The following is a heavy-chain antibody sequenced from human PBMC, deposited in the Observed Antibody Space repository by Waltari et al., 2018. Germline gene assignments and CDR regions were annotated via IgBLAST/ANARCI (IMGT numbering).Heavy chain of an antibody. CDR3: AREVELRYYYYYYMDV. CDR1: GGPFSSYT. J-gene: IGHJ6*03. V-gene: IGHV1-69*08. D-gene: IGHD1-7*01. CDR2: IIPILGIA. Sequence: QVQLVQSGAEVKKPGSSVKVSCKASGGPFSSYTISWVRQAPGQGLEWMGRIIPILGIANYAQELQGRVTSTADKSTSAADMELSSLRSEDTAVYYWAREVELRYYYYYYMDVWGKGTTVTVSS.